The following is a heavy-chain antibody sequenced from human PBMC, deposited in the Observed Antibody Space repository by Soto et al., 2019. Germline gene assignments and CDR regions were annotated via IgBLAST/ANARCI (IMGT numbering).Heavy chain of an antibody. J-gene: IGHJ4*02. CDR1: GFTFIHYG. D-gene: IGHD5-18*01. CDR3: AHLPWKQLWPRAPVVY. V-gene: IGHV3-30*03. CDR2: TSYDGSNE. Sequence: GGSMRLSCAASGFTFIHYGRHWVRQATGKGLEWVALTSYDGSNEYYADSVKGRFTITKDTSKNQLVLTMTNMDPVDAATYYCAHLPWKQLWPRAPVVYWGQGTPVTVSS.